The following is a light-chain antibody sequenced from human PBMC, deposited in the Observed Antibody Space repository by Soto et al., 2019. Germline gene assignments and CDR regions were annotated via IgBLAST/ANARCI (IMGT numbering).Light chain of an antibody. CDR1: QSVSSY. Sequence: IVLTQSPATLSLSPGERATLSCRASQSVSSYLAWYQQKTGQGPRLLIFATTTRATGIPARFSGSGSGTDFTLTIRNLEPEDFAVYYCQQRTHWPPYTFGQGTRLEIK. CDR3: QQRTHWPPYT. V-gene: IGKV3-11*01. J-gene: IGKJ2*01. CDR2: ATT.